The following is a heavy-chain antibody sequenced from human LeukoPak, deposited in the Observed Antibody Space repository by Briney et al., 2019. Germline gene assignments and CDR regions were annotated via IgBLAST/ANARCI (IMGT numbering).Heavy chain of an antibody. V-gene: IGHV1-69*05. D-gene: IGHD6-19*01. CDR2: IIPIFGTA. CDR3: AREAVGSARFDY. Sequence: SVKVSCKASGGTFSSYAISWVRQAPGQGLEWMGGIIPIFGTANYAQKFQGRVTITTDESTSTAYMGLSSLRSEDTAVYYCAREAVGSARFDYWGQGTLVTVSS. J-gene: IGHJ4*02. CDR1: GGTFSSYA.